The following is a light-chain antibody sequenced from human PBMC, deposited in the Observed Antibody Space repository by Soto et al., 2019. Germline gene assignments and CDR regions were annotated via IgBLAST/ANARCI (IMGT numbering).Light chain of an antibody. CDR1: SSDVGFYNF. CDR2: EVT. J-gene: IGLJ1*01. Sequence: QSVLTQPPSASGSPGQSLTISCTGTSSDVGFYNFVSWYQQRPGKAPKLVIYEVTKRPPGVPDRSSGSKSGSTASLTVSGLQADDEADYYCASYAGTKLFVFGSGTKVTVL. CDR3: ASYAGTKLFV. V-gene: IGLV2-8*01.